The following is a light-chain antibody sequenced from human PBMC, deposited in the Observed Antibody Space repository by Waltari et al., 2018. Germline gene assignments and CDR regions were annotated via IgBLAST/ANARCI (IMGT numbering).Light chain of an antibody. J-gene: IGKJ4*01. Sequence: QSPGTLSLSPGERATLSCRASQNINRNLAWYQQKPGQAPRLLLYDASIKFTGTPDSFSGSGSGTDFTLAISRLEPDDFAVYYCLQHNAVPLTFGGGTKVEIK. CDR3: LQHNAVPLT. V-gene: IGKV3-20*01. CDR1: QNINRN. CDR2: DAS.